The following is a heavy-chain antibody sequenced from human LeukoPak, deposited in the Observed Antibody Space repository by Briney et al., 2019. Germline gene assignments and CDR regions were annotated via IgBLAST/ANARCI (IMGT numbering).Heavy chain of an antibody. V-gene: IGHV3-7*01. Sequence: PGGSLRLPCAASGFTFSSYWMSWVRQAPGKGLEWVANIKQDGSEKYYVDSVKGRFTISRDNAKNSLYLQMNSLRAEDTAVYYCATGLLHYYYYGMDVWGQGTTVTVSS. J-gene: IGHJ6*02. CDR2: IKQDGSEK. CDR1: GFTFSSYW. CDR3: ATGLLHYYYYGMDV.